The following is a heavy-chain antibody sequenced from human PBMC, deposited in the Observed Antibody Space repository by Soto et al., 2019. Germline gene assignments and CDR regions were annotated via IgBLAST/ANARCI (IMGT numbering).Heavy chain of an antibody. Sequence: SETLFLTCTVSNDSIRSGTYYWAWIRQPPGRGLEWMGSLSYLGPTDYNPSLKSRVTTSVDTSKNQFSLRLSSVTAADTAVYYCARGLIVMLAGIEELINSHFDSWGQGTLVTVSS. CDR1: NDSIRSGTYY. CDR2: LSYLGPT. V-gene: IGHV4-39*07. J-gene: IGHJ4*02. CDR3: ARGLIVMLAGIEELINSHFDS. D-gene: IGHD2-21*02.